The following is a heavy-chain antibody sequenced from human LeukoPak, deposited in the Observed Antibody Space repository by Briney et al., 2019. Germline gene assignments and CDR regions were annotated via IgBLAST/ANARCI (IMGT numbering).Heavy chain of an antibody. J-gene: IGHJ3*02. D-gene: IGHD2-2*01. V-gene: IGHV3-9*01. CDR2: ISWNSGSI. CDR3: AKDVSTSFWAFDI. Sequence: GGSLRLSCAASGFTFDDYAMHWVRQAPGKGLEWVSGISWNSGSIGYADSVKGRFTISRDNAKNSLYLQMNSLRAEDTALYYCAKDVSTSFWAFDIWGQGTMVTVSS. CDR1: GFTFDDYA.